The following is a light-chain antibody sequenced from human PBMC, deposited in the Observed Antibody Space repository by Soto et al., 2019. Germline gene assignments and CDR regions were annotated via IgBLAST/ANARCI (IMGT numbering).Light chain of an antibody. J-gene: IGKJ1*01. CDR3: QQYYSYPLT. V-gene: IGKV1-8*01. CDR1: QGISSY. CDR2: AAS. Sequence: AIRMTQSPSSFSASTGDRVTITCRASQGISSYLAWYQQKPGKAPKLLIYAASTLQSGVPSRFSGSGSGTDFPLTISCLQSEDFATYDCQQYYSYPLTFGQGTKVEIK.